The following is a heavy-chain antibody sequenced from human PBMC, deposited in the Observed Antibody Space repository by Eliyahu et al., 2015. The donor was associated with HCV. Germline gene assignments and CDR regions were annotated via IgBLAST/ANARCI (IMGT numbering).Heavy chain of an antibody. CDR3: VRGRRNYDFWRAVGADANWFDP. CDR1: GVSISTTTW. Sequence: QVQLQESGPGLVKPSGTLSLTCEVSGVSISTTTWWSWVRQPPGKGLEWIGEIYHSGITDYNPSLKSRVTISVDKSKNQFSLKLSSVLAADTAVYYCVRGRRNYDFWRAVGADANWFDPWGQGILVTVSS. J-gene: IGHJ5*02. CDR2: IYHSGIT. V-gene: IGHV4-4*02. D-gene: IGHD3/OR15-3a*01.